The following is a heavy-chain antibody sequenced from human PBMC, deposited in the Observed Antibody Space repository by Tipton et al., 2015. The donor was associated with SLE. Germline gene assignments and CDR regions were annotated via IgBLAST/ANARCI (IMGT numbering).Heavy chain of an antibody. J-gene: IGHJ4*02. CDR2: ISDSSTYI. D-gene: IGHD6-13*01. CDR3: ARDIARSSSWFSPFDY. Sequence: SLRLSCAASGFTFSNLTMNWVRQAPGKGLEWISSISDSSTYIYYADAVKGRFTISRDNARNSLYLQMNSLRAEDTAMYYCARDIARSSSWFSPFDYWGQGTLVTVSS. CDR1: GFTFSNLT. V-gene: IGHV3-21*01.